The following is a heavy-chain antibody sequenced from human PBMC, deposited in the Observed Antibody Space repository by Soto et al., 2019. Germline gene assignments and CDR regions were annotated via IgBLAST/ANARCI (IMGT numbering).Heavy chain of an antibody. D-gene: IGHD2-8*01. V-gene: IGHV3-23*01. J-gene: IGHJ4*02. CDR2: ISGSGGST. Sequence: GGSLRLSCAASGFTFSSYAMSWVRQAPGKGLEWVSAISGSGGSTYYADSVKGRFTISRDNSKNPLYLQMNSLRAEDTAVYYCAKVKEYGTNGVCLYFDFWGQGTLVTVSS. CDR1: GFTFSSYA. CDR3: AKVKEYGTNGVCLYFDF.